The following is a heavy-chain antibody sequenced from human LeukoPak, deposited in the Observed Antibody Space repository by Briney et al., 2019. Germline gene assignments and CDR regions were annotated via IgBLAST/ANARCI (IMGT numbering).Heavy chain of an antibody. J-gene: IGHJ4*02. V-gene: IGHV3-23*01. Sequence: GVSLRLSCAASGFTFSSYAMSWVRQTPGKGLEWVSSSGGRTDYADSVKGRFTISRDNSKNTLYLQMNSLRADDTAVYYCAKHSSSSWFDYWGQGTLVTVSS. D-gene: IGHD6-13*01. CDR1: GFTFSSYA. CDR2: SGGRT. CDR3: AKHSSSSWFDY.